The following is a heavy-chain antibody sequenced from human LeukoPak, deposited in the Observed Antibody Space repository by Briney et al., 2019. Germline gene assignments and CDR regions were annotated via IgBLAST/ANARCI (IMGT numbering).Heavy chain of an antibody. D-gene: IGHD2-2*01. J-gene: IGHJ5*02. V-gene: IGHV4-31*03. CDR3: ARTKDIVVVPPSPPWFDP. CDR1: GGSISSGGYY. Sequence: SETLSLTCTVSGGSISSGGYYWSWIRQHPGKGLEWIVYIYYSGSTCYNPSLKSRVTISVDTSKNQFSLKLSSVTAADTAAYYCARTKDIVVVPPSPPWFDPWGQGTLVTVSS. CDR2: IYYSGST.